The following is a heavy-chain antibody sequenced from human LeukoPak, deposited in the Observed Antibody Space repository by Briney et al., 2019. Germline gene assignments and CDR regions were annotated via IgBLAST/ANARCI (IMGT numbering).Heavy chain of an antibody. Sequence: PGGSLRLSCAASGFTFSSYAMSWVRQTPEKGLEWVSAISGSGGSTYYADSVKGRFTISRDNSKNTLYLQMNSLRAEDTAVYYCANQQLLDSSSSLDYWGQGTLVTVSS. CDR2: ISGSGGST. CDR3: ANQQLLDSSSSLDY. V-gene: IGHV3-23*01. J-gene: IGHJ4*02. D-gene: IGHD6-6*01. CDR1: GFTFSSYA.